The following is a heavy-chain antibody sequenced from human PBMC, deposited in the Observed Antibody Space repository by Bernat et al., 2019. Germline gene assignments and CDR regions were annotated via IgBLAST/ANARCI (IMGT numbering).Heavy chain of an antibody. V-gene: IGHV1-18*01. CDR3: ARDSRALLVALGLDN. D-gene: IGHD7-27*01. CDR2: ISGYNGDT. J-gene: IGHJ4*02. Sequence: QVQLVQSGVEVKKPGASVKVSCKASSYTFTTYGISWVRQAPGQGLEWMGWISGYNGDTNYAQKFQGRVTMTTDTSTSTAYMELRSLRSDDTAVYYCARDSRALLVALGLDNGGQGTLVTVSS. CDR1: SYTFTTYG.